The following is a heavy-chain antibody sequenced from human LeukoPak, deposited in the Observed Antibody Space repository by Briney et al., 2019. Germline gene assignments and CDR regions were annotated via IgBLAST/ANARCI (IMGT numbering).Heavy chain of an antibody. CDR1: GDSISSHY. J-gene: IGHJ6*03. Sequence: SETLSLTCTVSGDSISSHYWSWIRQPPGKGLEWIGYIYYSGSTNYNPSLKSRVTISVDTSKNQFSLKLSSVTAADTAVYYCARDAGRTPYYYYYYMDVWGKGTTVTVSS. CDR2: IYYSGST. CDR3: ARDAGRTPYYYYYYMDV. D-gene: IGHD1-1*01. V-gene: IGHV4-59*11.